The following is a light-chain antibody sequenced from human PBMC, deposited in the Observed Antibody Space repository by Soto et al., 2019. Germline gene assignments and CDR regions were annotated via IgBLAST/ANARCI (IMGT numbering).Light chain of an antibody. CDR1: QGIGSD. CDR2: ATS. V-gene: IGKV1-6*01. J-gene: IGKJ4*01. CDR3: LQDHSYLT. Sequence: AIEMTQSPSSLSASVGDRVTITCRASQGIGSDLACYQQRPGRAPKLLIYATSSLQNGVPSRFSGSGSGTDFTLTINSLQPEDFGTYYCLQDHSYLTFGGGTKVAIK.